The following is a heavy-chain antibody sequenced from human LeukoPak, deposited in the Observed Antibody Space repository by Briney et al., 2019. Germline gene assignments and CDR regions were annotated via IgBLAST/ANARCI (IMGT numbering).Heavy chain of an antibody. CDR3: ARCLDV. J-gene: IGHJ6*02. V-gene: IGHV1-3*01. CDR2: INGGSGRT. Sequence: ASVKVSCKAVGYNFSSYATNWVRQAPGQRLEWMGWINGGSGRTKYSQNFQGRVTITRDTSASTAYMELSSLRSEDAAVYYCARCLDVWGQGTTVTVSS. CDR1: GYNFSSYA.